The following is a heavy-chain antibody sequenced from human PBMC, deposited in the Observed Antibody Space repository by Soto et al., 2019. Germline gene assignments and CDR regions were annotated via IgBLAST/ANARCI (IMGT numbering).Heavy chain of an antibody. Sequence: EVQLLESGGGLVQPGGSLRLSCAASGFTFSSYAMSWVRQAPEKGLVWVSAISGSGGSTYYADSVKGRVTISRDNAKNTLYLQMNSRRAEDTAVYYCAKCPGGEIVAKTPFWWFDPWGQGTLVTVSS. D-gene: IGHD5-12*01. J-gene: IGHJ5*02. V-gene: IGHV3-23*01. CDR3: AKCPGGEIVAKTPFWWFDP. CDR1: GFTFSSYA. CDR2: ISGSGGST.